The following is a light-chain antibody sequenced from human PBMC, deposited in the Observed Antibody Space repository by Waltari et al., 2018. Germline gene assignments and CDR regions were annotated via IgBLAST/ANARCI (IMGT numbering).Light chain of an antibody. V-gene: IGLV3-1*01. J-gene: IGLJ3*02. CDR1: KLGDKY. CDR3: QAWDSGVV. Sequence: SYELTQPPSVSVSPGQTASITCSGDKLGDKYVCWYQQRPGHSPDVVIYQDSLRPSGIPERFSGSNSGNTATLTISGTQPVDDADYYCQAWDSGVVFGGGTKLTVL. CDR2: QDS.